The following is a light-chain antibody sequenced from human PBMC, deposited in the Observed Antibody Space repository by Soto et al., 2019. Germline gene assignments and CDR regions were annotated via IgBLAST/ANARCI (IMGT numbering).Light chain of an antibody. Sequence: QSALTQPPSASATPGQTVTISCSGRYSNIGSNFVSWYQRLPGTAPKLLIYSINQRPSGVPDRFSESKSGTSASLTISGPQSEDEADYFCSSWDDSLDGPVFGGGTKVTVL. CDR3: SSWDDSLDGPV. J-gene: IGLJ3*02. CDR1: YSNIGSNF. V-gene: IGLV1-44*01. CDR2: SIN.